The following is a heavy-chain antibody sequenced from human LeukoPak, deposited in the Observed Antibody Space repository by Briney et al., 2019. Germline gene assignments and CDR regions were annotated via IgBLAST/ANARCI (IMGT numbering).Heavy chain of an antibody. V-gene: IGHV3-23*01. CDR3: AKVPRQHDNWFDP. Sequence: PGGSLRLSCAASGFTFSSYAMSWVRQAPGKGLEWVSAISGSGGSTYYADSVKGRFTISRDDAKNSLYLQMNSLRAEDTAIYYCAKVPRQHDNWFDPWGQGTLVTVSS. J-gene: IGHJ5*02. CDR1: GFTFSSYA. D-gene: IGHD3-9*01. CDR2: ISGSGGST.